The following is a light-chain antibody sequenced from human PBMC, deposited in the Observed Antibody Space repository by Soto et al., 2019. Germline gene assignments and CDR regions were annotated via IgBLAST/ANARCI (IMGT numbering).Light chain of an antibody. CDR1: QSVSSN. Sequence: EIVMTQSPATLSVSLGERATLSCRASQSVSSNLAWYQQKPGQAPRLLIYGASTRATGIPARFSGSGSGTEFTLTISSLQSEDFAVYYCQQYNNWPSWTFGQGTKVEI. J-gene: IGKJ1*01. V-gene: IGKV3-15*01. CDR2: GAS. CDR3: QQYNNWPSWT.